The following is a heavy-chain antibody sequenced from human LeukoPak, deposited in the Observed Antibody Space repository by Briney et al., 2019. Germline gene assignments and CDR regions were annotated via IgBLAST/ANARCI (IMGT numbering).Heavy chain of an antibody. CDR1: GFTFSSYA. CDR3: AKDRYCSGGNCYSGFDC. D-gene: IGHD2-15*01. Sequence: GGSLRLSCTASGFTFSSYAMNWVRQAPGKGLEWVPAISGSGGSIHYADSVKGRFTISRENSKSTVFLQMNGLRAEDTAVYYCAKDRYCSGGNCYSGFDCWGQGTLVAVSS. V-gene: IGHV3-23*01. J-gene: IGHJ4*02. CDR2: ISGSGGSI.